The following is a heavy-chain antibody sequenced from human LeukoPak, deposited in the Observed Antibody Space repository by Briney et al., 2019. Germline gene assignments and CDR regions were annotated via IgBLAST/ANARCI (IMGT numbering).Heavy chain of an antibody. CDR3: ARGLGSRYQLLYRRWAFDI. V-gene: IGHV4-61*02. CDR1: GGSISSGRYY. J-gene: IGHJ3*02. Sequence: PSETLSLTCTVSGGSISSGRYYWSWIRQPAGKGLEWIGRIYTSGSTNYNPSLKSRVTISVDTSKNQFSLKLSSVTAADTAVYYCARGLGSRYQLLYRRWAFDIWGQGTMVTVSS. D-gene: IGHD2-2*02. CDR2: IYTSGST.